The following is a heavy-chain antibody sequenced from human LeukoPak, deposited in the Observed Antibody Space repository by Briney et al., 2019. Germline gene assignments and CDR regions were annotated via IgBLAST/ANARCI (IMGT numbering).Heavy chain of an antibody. J-gene: IGHJ5*02. CDR2: ISGSGGST. Sequence: GGSLRLSCAASGFTFSSYAMSWVRQAPGKGLEWVSAISGSGGSTYYADSVKGRFTISRDNSKNTLYLQMNSLRSDDTAVYYCARVRDFWSGYYNWFDPWGQGTLVTVSS. D-gene: IGHD3-3*01. CDR3: ARVRDFWSGYYNWFDP. CDR1: GFTFSSYA. V-gene: IGHV3-23*01.